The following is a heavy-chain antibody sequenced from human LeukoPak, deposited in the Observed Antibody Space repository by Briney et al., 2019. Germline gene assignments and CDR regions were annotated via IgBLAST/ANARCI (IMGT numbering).Heavy chain of an antibody. V-gene: IGHV3-7*01. CDR2: IRQDGGEK. J-gene: IGHJ4*02. CDR3: ARDGSGRVPEMSAPDY. CDR1: GFILSNYW. D-gene: IGHD3-10*01. Sequence: GGSLRLSCEVSGFILSNYWMSWVRQAPGKGLEWVGNIRQDGGEKSYGDSLRGRFTISRDNAKNSLYLQMNRLRAEDTAVYYCARDGSGRVPEMSAPDYWGQGTLVTVSS.